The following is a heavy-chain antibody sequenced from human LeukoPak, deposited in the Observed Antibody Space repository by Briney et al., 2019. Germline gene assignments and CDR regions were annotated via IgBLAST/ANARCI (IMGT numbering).Heavy chain of an antibody. CDR2: IKQDGSEK. J-gene: IGHJ4*02. Sequence: GGSLRLSCAASGFTFSSYWMSWVRQAPGKGLEWVANIKQDGSEKYYVDSVKGRFTISRDNAKNSLYLQMNSLRAEDTAVYYCARDKIDCYDSSGYYGYSSTLPGYFDYWGQGTLVTVSS. V-gene: IGHV3-7*01. CDR3: ARDKIDCYDSSGYYGYSSTLPGYFDY. CDR1: GFTFSSYW. D-gene: IGHD3-22*01.